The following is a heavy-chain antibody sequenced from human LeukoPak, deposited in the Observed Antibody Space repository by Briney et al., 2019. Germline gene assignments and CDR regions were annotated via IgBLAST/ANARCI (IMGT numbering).Heavy chain of an antibody. CDR2: IGGREGST. D-gene: IGHD4/OR15-4a*01. CDR1: GFTFSSYG. Sequence: GGSLRLSWAASGFTFSSYGMSWVRQAPGKGLEWVSAIGGREGSTYYADSVKGRFTISRDNSKNTLYLQMNSLRAEDTAVYYCAKDLLDYHRSVFDYWGQGTLVTVSS. CDR3: AKDLLDYHRSVFDY. V-gene: IGHV3-23*01. J-gene: IGHJ4*02.